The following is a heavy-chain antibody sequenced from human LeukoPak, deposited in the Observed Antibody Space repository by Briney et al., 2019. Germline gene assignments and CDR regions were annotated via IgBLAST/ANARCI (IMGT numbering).Heavy chain of an antibody. CDR1: GFTISSYA. J-gene: IGHJ5*02. CDR2: NSGSGGST. Sequence: PGGSLRLSCAASGFTISSYAMSWVRQAPGMGLEWVSANSGSGGSTYYADTVKGRFTISRDNSNNTLYLQMNSLRAEDTAVYYCAKDPASGITIFGDSFDPWGQGTLVTVSS. CDR3: AKDPASGITIFGDSFDP. V-gene: IGHV3-23*01. D-gene: IGHD3-3*01.